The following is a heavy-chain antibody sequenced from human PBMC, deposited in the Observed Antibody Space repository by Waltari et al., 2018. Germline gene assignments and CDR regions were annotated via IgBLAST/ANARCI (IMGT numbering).Heavy chain of an antibody. CDR2: INHSGGS. J-gene: IGHJ4*02. D-gene: IGHD3-10*01. Sequence: QVQLQQWGAGLLKPSETLSLTCAVYGGSVSGYHWNWIRQSPGKGLEWIGEINHSGGSNYNPSLKSRVTISGDTSKNQLSLKLSSVTAADTAVYYCVRGRGVGRGVFAYWGQGTLVAVSS. V-gene: IGHV4-34*01. CDR3: VRGRGVGRGVFAY. CDR1: GGSVSGYH.